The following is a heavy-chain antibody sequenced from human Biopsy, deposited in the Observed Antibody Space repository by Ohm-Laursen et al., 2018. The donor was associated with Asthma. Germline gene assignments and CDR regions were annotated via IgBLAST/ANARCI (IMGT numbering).Heavy chain of an antibody. V-gene: IGHV1-3*01. D-gene: IGHD3-9*01. CDR2: LNPVNGNT. J-gene: IGHJ3*02. Sequence: ASVKVSCKASGYTFTSNAIHWMRQAPGQSLEWMAWLNPVNGNTKYSQQFQGRVTITRDTSASTAYMELSSLTSEDTAVYYCARTYYDFLTGQVNDAFAIWGRGTMVTVSS. CDR1: GYTFTSNA. CDR3: ARTYYDFLTGQVNDAFAI.